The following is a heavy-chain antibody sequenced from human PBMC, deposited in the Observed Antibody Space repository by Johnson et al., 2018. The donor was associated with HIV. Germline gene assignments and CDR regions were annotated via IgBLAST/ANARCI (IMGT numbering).Heavy chain of an antibody. CDR3: AKETRDSRSAFDI. D-gene: IGHD3-22*01. V-gene: IGHV3-20*04. Sequence: VQLVESGGGVVRPGGSLRLSCAAAGFTFDDYGMSWVRQAPGKGLEWVSGIHWNGGRTVYVDSMKCRFTISRDDSKNSLQLQMNSLRPEDTAVYYCAKETRDSRSAFDIWGQGTMVTVSS. J-gene: IGHJ3*02. CDR1: GFTFDDYG. CDR2: IHWNGGRT.